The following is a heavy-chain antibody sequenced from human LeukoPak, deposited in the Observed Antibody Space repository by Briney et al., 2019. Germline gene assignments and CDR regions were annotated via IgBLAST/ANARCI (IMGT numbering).Heavy chain of an antibody. Sequence: SVKVSCKASGGTLSSYAISWVRQAPGQGLEWMGRIIPILGIANYAQKFQGRVTITADKSTSTAYMELSSLRSEDTAVYYCARGRDGYNSYYFDYWGQGTLVTVSS. J-gene: IGHJ4*02. CDR2: IIPILGIA. D-gene: IGHD5-24*01. CDR3: ARGRDGYNSYYFDY. V-gene: IGHV1-69*04. CDR1: GGTLSSYA.